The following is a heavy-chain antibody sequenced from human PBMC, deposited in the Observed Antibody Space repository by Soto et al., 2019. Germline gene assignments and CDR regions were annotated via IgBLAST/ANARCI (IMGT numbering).Heavy chain of an antibody. CDR3: ARVSPPPDY. CDR2: ISTSGITI. Sequence: QVQLVESGGGLVKPGGSLRLSCAASGFTFSDYYMSWIRQATGKGLEWLSYISTSGITINDADSVKGRFTISMDNAKNSLYLQMNSLRAEDTAVYYCARVSPPPDYWGQGTLVTVSS. CDR1: GFTFSDYY. J-gene: IGHJ4*02. V-gene: IGHV3-11*01.